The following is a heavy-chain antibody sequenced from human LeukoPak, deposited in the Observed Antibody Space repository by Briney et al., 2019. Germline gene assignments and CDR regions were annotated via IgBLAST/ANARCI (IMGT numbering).Heavy chain of an antibody. D-gene: IGHD2-2*02. CDR3: ARTDIVVVPAAILGSWFDP. V-gene: IGHV4-38-2*01. CDR1: GYSISSGYY. Sequence: PSETLSITCAVSGYSISSGYYWGWIRQPPGKGLEWIGSIYHSGSTYYNPSLKSRVTISVDTSKNQFSLKLSSVTAADTAVYYCARTDIVVVPAAILGSWFDPWGQGTLVTVSS. CDR2: IYHSGST. J-gene: IGHJ5*02.